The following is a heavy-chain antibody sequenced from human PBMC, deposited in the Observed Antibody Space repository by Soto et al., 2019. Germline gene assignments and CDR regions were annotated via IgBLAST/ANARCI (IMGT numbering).Heavy chain of an antibody. CDR2: INHSGST. CDR1: GGSFSGYY. J-gene: IGHJ5*02. V-gene: IGHV4-34*01. CDR3: ASRRGLLWFGEFRNWFDP. Sequence: ETLSLTCAVYGGSFSGYYWSWIRQPPGKGLEWIGEINHSGSTNYNPSLKSRATISVDTSKNQFSLKLSSVTAADTAVYYCASRRGLLWFGEFRNWFDPWGQGTLVTVSS. D-gene: IGHD3-10*01.